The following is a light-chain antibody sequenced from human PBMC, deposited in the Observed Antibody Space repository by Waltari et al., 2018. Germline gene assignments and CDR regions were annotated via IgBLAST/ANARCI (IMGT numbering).Light chain of an antibody. CDR2: KVS. CDR1: QSLLQSDGKTY. CDR3: MQGTHWPPWT. V-gene: IGKV2-30*02. J-gene: IGKJ1*01. Sequence: VEMTQSALFLSVTLGQPASISRMSSQSLLQSDGKTYSNWYQQRPGKSPRRLLYKVSNRDSGVPDRCSGSGSGTDFTLKISRGEAEDVGVYYYMQGTHWPPWTFGQGTKVEIK.